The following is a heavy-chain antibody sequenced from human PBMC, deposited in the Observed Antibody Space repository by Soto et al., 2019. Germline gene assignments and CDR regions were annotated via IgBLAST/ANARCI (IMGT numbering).Heavy chain of an antibody. Sequence: SETLSLICTVSGGYISSGGYYWSWIRQHPGKGLEWIGYIYYSGSTYYTPSLKSRVTISVDTSKNQFSLKLKSVTAADTAVYFCARGGWSDYYVIGGLVLWVWVQGTLATISS. J-gene: IGHJ4*02. CDR3: ARGGWSDYYVIGGLVLWV. CDR2: IYYSGST. CDR1: GGYISSGGYY. D-gene: IGHD3-22*01. V-gene: IGHV4-31*03.